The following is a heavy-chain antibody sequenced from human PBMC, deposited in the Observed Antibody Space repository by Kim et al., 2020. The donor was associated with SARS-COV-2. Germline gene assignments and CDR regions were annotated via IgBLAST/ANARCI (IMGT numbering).Heavy chain of an antibody. CDR3: ARTSTGDY. J-gene: IGHJ4*02. D-gene: IGHD3-9*01. CDR1: GYIFSTYA. CDR2: ISAYNSNT. Sequence: ASVKVSCKASGYIFSTYAITWVRQAPGQGLEWMGCISAYNSNTNYAQKFQGRVTMTTDTSTSTVYMELRSLRSDDAAVYYCARTSTGDYWGQGTLVTVSS. V-gene: IGHV1-18*04.